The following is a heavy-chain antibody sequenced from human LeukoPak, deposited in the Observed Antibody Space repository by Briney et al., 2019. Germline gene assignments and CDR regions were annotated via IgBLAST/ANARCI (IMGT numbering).Heavy chain of an antibody. CDR1: GFTFGDYA. CDR3: TRDYYDSSGYYYYYYYYYMDV. J-gene: IGHJ6*03. CDR2: IRSKAYGGTT. D-gene: IGHD3-22*01. V-gene: IGHV3-49*04. Sequence: PGGSLRLSCTASGFTFGDYAMSWVRQAPGKGLEWVGFIRSKAYGGTTEYAASVKGRFTISRDDSKSIAYPQMNSLKTEDTAVYYCTRDYYDSSGYYYYYYYYYMDVWGKGTTVTVSS.